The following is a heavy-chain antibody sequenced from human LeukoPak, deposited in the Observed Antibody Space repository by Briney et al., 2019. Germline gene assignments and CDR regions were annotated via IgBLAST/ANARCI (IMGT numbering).Heavy chain of an antibody. CDR3: ARVLAVAGFDY. CDR2: IIPIFGTA. V-gene: IGHV1-69*06. J-gene: IGHJ4*02. D-gene: IGHD6-19*01. CDR1: GGTFSSYA. Sequence: SVKLSCKASGGTFSSYAISWVRQAPGQGLEWMGGIIPIFGTANYAQKFQGRVTITADKSTSTAYMELCSLRSEDTAVYYCARVLAVAGFDYWGQGTLVTVSS.